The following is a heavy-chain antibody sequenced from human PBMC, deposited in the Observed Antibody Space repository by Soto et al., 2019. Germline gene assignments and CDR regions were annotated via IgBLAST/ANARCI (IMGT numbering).Heavy chain of an antibody. CDR3: AKDRVGGTFYPPLGF. CDR1: GFNFDNYG. Sequence: QVQLVESGGGVVQPGGSLRLSCQASGFNFDNYGMHWVRQAPGKGLEWVAVITYDGGFQYYADSVKGRFTISRDNSKNTLSLHLTNVKPEDTAVYHCAKDRVGGTFYPPLGFWGRGTLVTVSS. J-gene: IGHJ4*02. D-gene: IGHD1-7*01. V-gene: IGHV3-30*18. CDR2: ITYDGGFQ.